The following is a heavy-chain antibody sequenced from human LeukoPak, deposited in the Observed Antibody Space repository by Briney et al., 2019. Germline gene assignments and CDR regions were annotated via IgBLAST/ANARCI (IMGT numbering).Heavy chain of an antibody. D-gene: IGHD1-26*01. CDR3: ARASSGSYFSYYMDV. J-gene: IGHJ6*03. V-gene: IGHV1-2*02. Sequence: ASVKVSCKASGYTFTNYYIHWVRQAPGQGLEWMGWINPNSGGTNYAQKFQGRVTMTTDTSISTAYMELSRLRSDDTAVYYCARASSGSYFSYYMDVWGKGTTVTVSS. CDR1: GYTFTNYY. CDR2: INPNSGGT.